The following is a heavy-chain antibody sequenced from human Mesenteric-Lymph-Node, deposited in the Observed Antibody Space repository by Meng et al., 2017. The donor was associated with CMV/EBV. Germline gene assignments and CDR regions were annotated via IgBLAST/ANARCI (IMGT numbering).Heavy chain of an antibody. D-gene: IGHD2-15*01. Sequence: LRLSCTVSGGSISSGGYYWSWIRRHPGKGLEWIGYIYYSGSTYYNPSLKSRVTISVDTSKNQFSLKLSSVTAADTAVYYCARADIQGPFDPWGQGTLVTVSS. CDR3: ARADIQGPFDP. CDR1: GGSISSGGYY. J-gene: IGHJ5*02. V-gene: IGHV4-31*03. CDR2: IYYSGST.